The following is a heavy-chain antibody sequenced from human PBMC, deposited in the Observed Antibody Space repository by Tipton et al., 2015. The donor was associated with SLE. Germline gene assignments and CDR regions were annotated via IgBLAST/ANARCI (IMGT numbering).Heavy chain of an antibody. V-gene: IGHV4-39*07. CDR1: GGSISSSDYY. Sequence: TLSLTCSVSGGSISSSDYYWGWIRQPPGKGLEWLGAIYYSGTTYDNPSLKSRVTISVDTSKNQFSLMLSSVTAADTALYYCAGALDTTMGPFDYWGQGTLVIVSS. J-gene: IGHJ4*02. CDR3: AGALDTTMGPFDY. D-gene: IGHD5-18*01. CDR2: IYYSGTT.